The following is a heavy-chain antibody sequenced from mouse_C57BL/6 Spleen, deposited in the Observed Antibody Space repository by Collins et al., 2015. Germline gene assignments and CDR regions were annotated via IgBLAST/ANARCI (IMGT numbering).Heavy chain of an antibody. D-gene: IGHD1-1*01. Sequence: QVQLQQSGPELVKPGASVKISCKASGYSFTSYYIHWVKQRPGQGLEWIGWIYPGSGNTKYNEKFKGKATLTADTSSSTAYMQLSSLTSEDSAVYYCARGVTTVVGYWGQGTTLTVSS. CDR3: ARGVTTVVGY. J-gene: IGHJ2*01. CDR1: GYSFTSYY. V-gene: IGHV1-66*01. CDR2: IYPGSGNT.